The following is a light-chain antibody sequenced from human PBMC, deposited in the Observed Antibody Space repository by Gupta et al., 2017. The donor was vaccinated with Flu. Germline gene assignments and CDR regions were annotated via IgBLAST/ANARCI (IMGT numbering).Light chain of an antibody. CDR2: EVT. CDR3: SSYTGSSSVV. Sequence: QSALTQPASVSGSPGQSITISCTGTSSDVGGFNYVSWYQQHPGKAPKLMIYEVTNRPSGVSYRFSGSKYGNTASLTISGLRAEDEADYFCSSYTGSSSVVFGGGTQLTVL. CDR1: SSDVGGFNY. J-gene: IGLJ2*01. V-gene: IGLV2-14*01.